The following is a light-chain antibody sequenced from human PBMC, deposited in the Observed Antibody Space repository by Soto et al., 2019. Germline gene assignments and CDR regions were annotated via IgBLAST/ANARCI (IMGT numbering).Light chain of an antibody. CDR3: SSYAGGNKLL. J-gene: IGLJ3*02. CDR1: SSDVGAYNS. Sequence: QSALTQPPSASGSPGQSVTFSCTGTSSDVGAYNSFSWYQQHSGKAPKLIIYEVNKRPSGGPDRFSGSKSGNTASLTVSGLQAEDEADYYCSSYAGGNKLLFGGGTKLTVL. CDR2: EVN. V-gene: IGLV2-8*01.